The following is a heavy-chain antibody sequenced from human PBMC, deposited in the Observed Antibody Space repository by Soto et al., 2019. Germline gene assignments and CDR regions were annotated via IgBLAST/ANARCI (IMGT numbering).Heavy chain of an antibody. CDR3: ARDSGEYQGHYGMDV. D-gene: IGHD2-2*01. Sequence: PGGSLRLSCAASGFTFSSYGMHWVRQAPGKGLEWVAVIWYDGSNKYYADSVKGRFTISRDNSKNTLYLQMNSLRAEDTAVYYCARDSGEYQGHYGMDVWGQGTTVTVSS. CDR2: IWYDGSNK. CDR1: GFTFSSYG. J-gene: IGHJ6*02. V-gene: IGHV3-33*01.